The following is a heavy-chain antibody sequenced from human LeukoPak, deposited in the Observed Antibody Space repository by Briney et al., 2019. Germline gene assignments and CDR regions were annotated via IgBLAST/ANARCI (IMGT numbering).Heavy chain of an antibody. Sequence: GGSLRLSCAASGFTFSSYWMHWVRQAPGKGLEWVSAISGSGGSTYYADSVKGRFTISRDNSKNTLYLQMNSLRAEDTAVYYCAEKGSITMIVVYVDYWGQGTLVTVSS. CDR3: AEKGSITMIVVYVDY. CDR1: GFTFSSYW. CDR2: ISGSGGST. V-gene: IGHV3-23*01. D-gene: IGHD3-22*01. J-gene: IGHJ4*02.